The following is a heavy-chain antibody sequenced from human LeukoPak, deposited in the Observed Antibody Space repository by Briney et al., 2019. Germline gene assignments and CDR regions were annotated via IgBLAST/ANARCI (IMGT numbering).Heavy chain of an antibody. Sequence: SVNVSCKASGGTFSSYAISRVRQAPGQGLEWMGGIIPIFGTANYAQKFQGRVTITADEPTSTAYMELSSLRSEDTAVYYCARLYCSSTSCYRDDHQGLDYWGQGTLVTVTS. D-gene: IGHD2-2*01. CDR1: GGTFSSYA. J-gene: IGHJ4*02. CDR3: ARLYCSSTSCYRDDHQGLDY. V-gene: IGHV1-69*13. CDR2: IIPIFGTA.